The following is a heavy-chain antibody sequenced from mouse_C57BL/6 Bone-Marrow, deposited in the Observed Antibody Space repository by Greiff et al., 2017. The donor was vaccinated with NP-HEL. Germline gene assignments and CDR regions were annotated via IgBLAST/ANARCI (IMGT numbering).Heavy chain of an antibody. CDR3: ARHGVVAPYWYFDV. J-gene: IGHJ1*03. V-gene: IGHV5-12*01. D-gene: IGHD1-1*01. Sequence: EVKLVESGGGLVQPGGSLKLSCAASGFTFSDYYMYWVRQTPEKRLEWVAYISNGGGSTYYPDTVKGRFTISRDNAKNTLYLQMSRLKSEDTAMYYCARHGVVAPYWYFDVWGTGTTVTVSS. CDR1: GFTFSDYY. CDR2: ISNGGGST.